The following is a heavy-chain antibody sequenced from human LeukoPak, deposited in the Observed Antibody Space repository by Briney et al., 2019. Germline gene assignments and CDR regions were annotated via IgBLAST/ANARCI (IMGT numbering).Heavy chain of an antibody. J-gene: IGHJ4*02. CDR2: IDTHNGNT. CDR3: ARSDAGIFDY. CDR1: GYTFKSYG. Sequence: ASVKVSCKASGYTFKSYGITWVRRAPGQGLEWMGWIDTHNGNTNYAQRLQGRVSMTTDSSTTTAYMELRSLTPDDTAVFYCARSDAGIFDYWGQGTLVTVSS. D-gene: IGHD1-26*01. V-gene: IGHV1-18*01.